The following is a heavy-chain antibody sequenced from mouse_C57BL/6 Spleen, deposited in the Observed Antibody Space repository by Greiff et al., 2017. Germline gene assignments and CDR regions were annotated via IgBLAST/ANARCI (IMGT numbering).Heavy chain of an antibody. J-gene: IGHJ2*01. Sequence: QVQLQQSGLELVKPGASVKISCKASGYAFSSSWMNWVKQRPGKGLEWIGRIYPGDGDTNYNGKFKGKVTLTADKSSSTAYMQLSSLTSEDSAVYFCARFTTVVPYYFDYWGQGTTLTVSS. CDR1: GYAFSSSW. D-gene: IGHD1-1*01. CDR3: ARFTTVVPYYFDY. V-gene: IGHV1-82*01. CDR2: IYPGDGDT.